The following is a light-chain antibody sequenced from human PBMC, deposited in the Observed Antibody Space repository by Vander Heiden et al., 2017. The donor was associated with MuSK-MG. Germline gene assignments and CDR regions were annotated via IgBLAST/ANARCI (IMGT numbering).Light chain of an antibody. CDR1: QSVSSSY. J-gene: IGKJ2*03. CDR2: GAS. CDR3: QQYGTSLRS. V-gene: IGKV3-20*01. Sequence: EIVLTQSPGTLSLSPGERAILSCRASQSVSSSYLAWYQQKAGQAPRLLIYGASTRATGIPDRFRCSGSGTDFTLTISRLEPEDFAVYYCQQYGTSLRSFGQGTKLEIK.